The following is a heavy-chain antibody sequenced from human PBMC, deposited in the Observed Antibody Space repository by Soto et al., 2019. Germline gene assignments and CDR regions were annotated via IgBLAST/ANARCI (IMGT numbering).Heavy chain of an antibody. CDR1: GFTFSSYA. Sequence: EVQLLESGGGLVQPGESLRLSCAASGFTFSSYAMSWVRQAPGKGLEWVSVISGSDDSTYYADAVKGRFTISRDNAKTTRYPQMNSLRAEDKAMYFYAKRSSPSKFDYWGQGTLVTVSS. D-gene: IGHD6-6*01. CDR2: ISGSDDST. J-gene: IGHJ4*02. CDR3: AKRSSPSKFDY. V-gene: IGHV3-23*01.